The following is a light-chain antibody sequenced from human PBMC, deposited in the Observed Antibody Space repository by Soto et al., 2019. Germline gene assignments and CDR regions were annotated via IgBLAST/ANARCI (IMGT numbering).Light chain of an antibody. CDR2: GKT. CDR3: QSEDSSLTGV. Sequence: QAVLRQPPSVSGARRQMVSICPTGSSSNSGGGCDGRWFEQFPGTDPKFRIYGKTNRPSGVPDRCSASKSGASASLDITGLQAEDEAEYFLQSEDSSLTGVFGRGTKVTV. J-gene: IGLJ2*01. CDR1: SSNSGGGCD. V-gene: IGLV1-40*01.